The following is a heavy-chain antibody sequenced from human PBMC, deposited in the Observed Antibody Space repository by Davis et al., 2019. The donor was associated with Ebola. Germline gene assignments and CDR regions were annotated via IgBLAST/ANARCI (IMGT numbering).Heavy chain of an antibody. CDR2: IIPIFGTA. CDR1: GGTFSTYA. V-gene: IGHV1-69*13. CDR3: ARGDDVVVVAATRYYYYYGMDV. J-gene: IGHJ6*02. Sequence: SVKVSCKASGGTFSTYAISWVRQAPGQGLEWMGGIIPIFGTANYAQKFQGRVTITADESTSTAYMELSSLRSEDTAVYYCARGDDVVVVAATRYYYYYGMDVWGQGSMVTVSS. D-gene: IGHD2-15*01.